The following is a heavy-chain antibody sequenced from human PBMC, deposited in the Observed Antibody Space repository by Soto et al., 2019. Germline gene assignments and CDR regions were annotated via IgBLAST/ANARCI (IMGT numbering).Heavy chain of an antibody. CDR3: AREARITIFGVVIPYGYFDY. D-gene: IGHD3-3*01. CDR1: GGTFSSYA. CDR2: IIPIFGTA. J-gene: IGHJ4*02. V-gene: IGHV1-69*06. Sequence: SVKVSCKASGGTFSSYAISWLRQAPGQGLEWMGGIIPIFGTANYAQKFQGRVTITADKSTSTAYMELSSLRSEDTAVYYCAREARITIFGVVIPYGYFDYWGQGTLVTVSS.